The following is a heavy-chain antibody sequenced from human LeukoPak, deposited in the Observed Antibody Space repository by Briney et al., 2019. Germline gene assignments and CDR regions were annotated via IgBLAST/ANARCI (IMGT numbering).Heavy chain of an antibody. J-gene: IGHJ4*02. Sequence: PGRSLRLSCAASGFTFSSYAMHWVRQAPGKGLEWVAVISYDGSNKYYADSVKGRFTISRDNSKNTLYLQMNSLRAEDTAVYYCARDFSIVGATWTFDYWGQGTLVTVSS. V-gene: IGHV3-30*04. D-gene: IGHD1-26*01. CDR2: ISYDGSNK. CDR1: GFTFSSYA. CDR3: ARDFSIVGATWTFDY.